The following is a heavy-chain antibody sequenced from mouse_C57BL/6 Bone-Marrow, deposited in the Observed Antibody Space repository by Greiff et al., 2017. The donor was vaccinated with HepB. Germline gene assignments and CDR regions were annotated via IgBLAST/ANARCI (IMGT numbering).Heavy chain of an antibody. CDR1: GFNIKDDY. CDR2: IDPENGDT. D-gene: IGHD1-1*01. Sequence: EVQLQQSGAELVRPGASVKLSCTASGFNIKDDYMHWVKQRPEQGLEWIGWIDPENGDTEYASKFQGKATITADTPSNTAYLQLSSLTSEDTAVYYCTPYYYGSAWGQGTTLTVSS. V-gene: IGHV14-4*01. J-gene: IGHJ2*01. CDR3: TPYYYGSA.